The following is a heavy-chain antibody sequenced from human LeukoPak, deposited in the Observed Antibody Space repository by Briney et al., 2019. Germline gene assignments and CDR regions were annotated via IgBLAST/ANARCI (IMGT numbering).Heavy chain of an antibody. CDR2: ISSFGGST. J-gene: IGHJ4*02. CDR1: GFTFSSYG. CDR3: AKGVGYCSGGSCQQFDY. Sequence: GGSLRLSCAASGFTFSSYGMSWVRQAPGKGLEWVSAISSFGGSTYYADSVKGRITISRDNSKNTLYLQMNSLRAEDTAVYYCAKGVGYCSGGSCQQFDYWGQGTLVTVSS. D-gene: IGHD2-15*01. V-gene: IGHV3-23*01.